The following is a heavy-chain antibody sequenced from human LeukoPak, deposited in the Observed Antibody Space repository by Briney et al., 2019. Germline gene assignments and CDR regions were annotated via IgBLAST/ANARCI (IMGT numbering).Heavy chain of an antibody. Sequence: SVKVSCKASGGTFSSYAISWVRQAPGQGLEWMGGIIPIFGTANYAQKFQGRVTITTDESTSTAYMELSSLRSEDTAVYYCAARGPRDGYNYDRDYWGQGTLVTVSS. CDR1: GGTFSSYA. CDR2: IIPIFGTA. D-gene: IGHD5-24*01. CDR3: AARGPRDGYNYDRDY. J-gene: IGHJ4*02. V-gene: IGHV1-69*05.